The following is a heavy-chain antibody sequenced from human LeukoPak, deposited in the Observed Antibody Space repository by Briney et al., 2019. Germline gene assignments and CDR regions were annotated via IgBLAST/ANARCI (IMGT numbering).Heavy chain of an antibody. V-gene: IGHV4-31*03. Sequence: SETLSLTCTVSGGSISSGGYYWGWIRQHPGKGLEWIGYIYYSGSTYYNPSLKSRVTISVDTSKNQFSLKLSSVTAADTAVYYCASQATVVTSDAFDIWGQGTMVTVSS. CDR2: IYYSGST. D-gene: IGHD4-23*01. CDR1: GGSISSGGYY. CDR3: ASQATVVTSDAFDI. J-gene: IGHJ3*02.